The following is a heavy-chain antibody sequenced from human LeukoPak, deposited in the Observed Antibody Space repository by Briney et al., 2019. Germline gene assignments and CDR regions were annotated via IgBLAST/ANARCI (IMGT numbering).Heavy chain of an antibody. V-gene: IGHV3-20*04. CDR3: ARVSGLGSYYDSSGYPDY. CDR2: IIWNGGST. CDR1: GFTFDDYG. Sequence: GGSLRLSCAASGFTFDDYGMSWVRQAPGKGLEWVSGIIWNGGSTGYADSVKGRFTISRDNAKNSLYLQMNSLRAEDTALYYCARVSGLGSYYDSSGYPDYWGQGTLVTDSS. J-gene: IGHJ4*02. D-gene: IGHD3-22*01.